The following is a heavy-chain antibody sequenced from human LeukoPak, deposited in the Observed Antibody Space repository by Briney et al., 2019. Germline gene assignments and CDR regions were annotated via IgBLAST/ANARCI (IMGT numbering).Heavy chain of an antibody. Sequence: GGSLRLSCAASGFTFSDYYMSWIRQAPGKGLEWVSYISSSSSYTNYADSVKGRFTISRDNAKNSLYLQMNSLRAEDTAVYYCANSGSYYYFDYWGQGTLVTVSS. D-gene: IGHD1-26*01. CDR1: GFTFSDYY. J-gene: IGHJ4*02. V-gene: IGHV3-11*03. CDR2: ISSSSSYT. CDR3: ANSGSYYYFDY.